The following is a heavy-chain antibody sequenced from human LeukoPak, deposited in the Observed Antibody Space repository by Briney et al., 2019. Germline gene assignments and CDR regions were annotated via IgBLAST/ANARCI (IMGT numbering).Heavy chain of an antibody. V-gene: IGHV3-23*01. CDR3: AKDVRADI. CDR2: VSESGDIT. Sequence: GGSLRLSCAASGIAFSRFAMSWVRQAPGKGLEWVSVVSESGDITHYAESVRGRFTISRDNSKNTLYLEMNRLRSDDTAIYYCAKDVRADIWGQGTMVTVSS. CDR1: GIAFSRFA. J-gene: IGHJ3*02.